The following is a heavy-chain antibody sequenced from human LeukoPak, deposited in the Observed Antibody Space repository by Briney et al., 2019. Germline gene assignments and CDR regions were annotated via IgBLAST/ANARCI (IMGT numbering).Heavy chain of an antibody. D-gene: IGHD2-2*02. CDR2: INTNTGNP. J-gene: IGHJ6*02. CDR1: GYTFTSNA. Sequence: ASVKVSCKASGYTFTSNAMNWVRQAPGQGLEWMVWINTNTGNPTYAQGFTGRFVFSLDTSVSTAYLQISSLKAEDTAVYYCARVTLPFESRTLPAAIPAYYYYYGMDVWGQGTTVTVSS. CDR3: ARVTLPFESRTLPAAIPAYYYYYGMDV. V-gene: IGHV7-4-1*02.